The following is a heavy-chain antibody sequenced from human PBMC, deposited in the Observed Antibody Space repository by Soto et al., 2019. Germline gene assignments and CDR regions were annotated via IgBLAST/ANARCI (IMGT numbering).Heavy chain of an antibody. CDR2: IYYSEST. CDR1: GGSISSGDYY. CDR3: ARGLNYYGSGSPNWFDP. J-gene: IGHJ5*02. D-gene: IGHD3-10*01. V-gene: IGHV4-30-4*01. Sequence: SETLSLTCTVSGGSISSGDYYWTWIRQPPGKGLEWIGYIYYSESTHYNPSLKSRVIISVDTSKRQFSLELNSMTAADTAVYFCARGLNYYGSGSPNWFDPWGQGTLVTVSS.